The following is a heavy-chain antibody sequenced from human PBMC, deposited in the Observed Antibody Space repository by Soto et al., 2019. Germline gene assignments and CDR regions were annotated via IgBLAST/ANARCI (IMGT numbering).Heavy chain of an antibody. CDR1: GFTFSSYS. Sequence: ESGGGLVQPGGSLRLSCAASGFTFSSYSMNWVRQAPGKGLEWVSYISSSSSTIYYADSVKGRFTISRDNAKNSLYLQMNSLRDEDTAVYYCARGIAVAGALTYNWFDPWGQGTLVTVSS. CDR3: ARGIAVAGALTYNWFDP. D-gene: IGHD6-19*01. V-gene: IGHV3-48*02. J-gene: IGHJ5*02. CDR2: ISSSSSTI.